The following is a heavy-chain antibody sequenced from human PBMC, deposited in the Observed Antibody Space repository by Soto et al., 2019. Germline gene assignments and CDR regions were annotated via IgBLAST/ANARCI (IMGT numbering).Heavy chain of an antibody. V-gene: IGHV3-23*01. CDR3: ARGDRGGSGSPASYYYSGLDV. J-gene: IGHJ6*02. CDR2: VSDGGGMT. CDR1: GFTFSSYA. D-gene: IGHD3-10*01. Sequence: DVQLLESGGHLVQPGGSLRLSCAASGFTFSSYAMSWVRQAPGKGLEWVSSVSDGGGMTYYSDSVKGRFTISRDNSNNALFLQMNCLRIEDTALYYCARGDRGGSGSPASYYYSGLDVWGQGATVTVS.